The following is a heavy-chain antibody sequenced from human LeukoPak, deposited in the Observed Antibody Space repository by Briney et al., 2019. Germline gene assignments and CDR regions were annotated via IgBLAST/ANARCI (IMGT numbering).Heavy chain of an antibody. Sequence: SGGSLRLSCAASGFTFKDYWMHWVRQVPGKGLVWVARIISDGSSASYADSVKGRFTMSRDNAKYTLYLQMNSLRAEDTAVYYCVRDSNYHPDCWGQGTLVTVSS. V-gene: IGHV3-74*01. CDR2: IISDGSSA. CDR3: VRDSNYHPDC. J-gene: IGHJ4*02. D-gene: IGHD4-11*01. CDR1: GFTFKDYW.